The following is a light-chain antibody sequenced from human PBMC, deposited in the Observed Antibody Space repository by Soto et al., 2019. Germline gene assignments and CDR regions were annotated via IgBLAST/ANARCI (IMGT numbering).Light chain of an antibody. CDR1: QSVNNN. CDR2: GAS. Sequence: ETLMTQSPATLSVSPGERATLSCRASQSVNNNLAWSQQKLGQAPRVLIYGASTRATGIPARFTGSGSGTEFILTITSLQSEESAVYDCQEYNTMPWTFGQGTKVEFK. J-gene: IGKJ1*01. V-gene: IGKV3-15*01. CDR3: QEYNTMPWT.